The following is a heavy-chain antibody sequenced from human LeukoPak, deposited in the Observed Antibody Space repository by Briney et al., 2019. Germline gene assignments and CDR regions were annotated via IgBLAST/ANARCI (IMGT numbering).Heavy chain of an antibody. CDR3: ASRPDYYYDSSGYYGGY. Sequence: PGGSLRLSCAASGFTFSSNYMSWVRQAPGKGLEWVSVIYSGGSTYYADSVKGRFTISRDNSKNTLYLQMNSLRAEDTAVYYCASRPDYYYDSSGYYGGYWGQGTLVTVSS. CDR2: IYSGGST. V-gene: IGHV3-66*01. CDR1: GFTFSSNY. D-gene: IGHD3-22*01. J-gene: IGHJ4*02.